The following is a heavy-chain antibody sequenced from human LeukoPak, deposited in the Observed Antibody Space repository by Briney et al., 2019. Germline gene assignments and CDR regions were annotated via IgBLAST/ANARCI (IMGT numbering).Heavy chain of an antibody. CDR2: IHHSGST. Sequence: PSETLSLTCAVSSYSISSGCYWGWIRQPPGKGLEWIGNIHHSGSTYYNPSLKSRVTISLDTSKNQFSLRLSSVTAADTAVYYCARDQSYGRHYFDYWGQGILVTVSS. V-gene: IGHV4-38-2*02. J-gene: IGHJ4*02. CDR1: SYSISSGCY. CDR3: ARDQSYGRHYFDY. D-gene: IGHD5-18*01.